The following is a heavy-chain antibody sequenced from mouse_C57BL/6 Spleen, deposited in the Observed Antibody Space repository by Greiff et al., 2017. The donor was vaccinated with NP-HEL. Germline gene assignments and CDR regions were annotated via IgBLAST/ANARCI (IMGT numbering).Heavy chain of an antibody. CDR2: INPNNGGT. CDR1: GYTFTDYN. D-gene: IGHD1-1*01. CDR3: ARGYYYGSTHWYFDV. J-gene: IGHJ1*03. Sequence: EVKLVESGPELVKPGASVKMSCKASGYTFTDYNMHWVKQSHGKSLEWIGYINPNNGGTSYNQKFKGKATLTVNKSSSTAYMELRSLTSEDSAVYYCARGYYYGSTHWYFDVWGTGTTVTVSS. V-gene: IGHV1-22*01.